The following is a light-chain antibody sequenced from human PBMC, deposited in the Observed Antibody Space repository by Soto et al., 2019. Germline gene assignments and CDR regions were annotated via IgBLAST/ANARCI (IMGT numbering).Light chain of an antibody. V-gene: IGKV3-11*01. CDR2: DTS. Sequence: EIVLTQSPATLPLSPGERATLSCRASQSVTGSVAWYQRRPGQAPRLLIYDTSNRATGIPARFSGGGSGTDFTLSISSLEPEDSAVYYCQHRATFGQGTRLEI. CDR1: QSVTGS. J-gene: IGKJ5*01. CDR3: QHRAT.